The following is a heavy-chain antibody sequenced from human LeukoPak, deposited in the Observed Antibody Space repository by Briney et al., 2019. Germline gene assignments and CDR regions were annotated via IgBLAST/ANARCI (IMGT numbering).Heavy chain of an antibody. CDR1: GGSISSSSYY. D-gene: IGHD6-19*01. CDR3: AGRGIAVAGGFDY. J-gene: IGHJ4*02. CDR2: IYYSGRT. V-gene: IGHV4-39*01. Sequence: SETLSLTCTVSGGSISSSSYYWGWIRQPPGKGLEWIGSIYYSGRTYYNPSLKSRVTISVDTSKNQFSLKRSSVTAADTAVYYCAGRGIAVAGGFDYWGQGTLVTVSS.